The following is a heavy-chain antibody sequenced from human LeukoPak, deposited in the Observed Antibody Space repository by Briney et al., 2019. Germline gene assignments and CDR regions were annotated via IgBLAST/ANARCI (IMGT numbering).Heavy chain of an antibody. CDR1: GGSISSGSYY. Sequence: SETLSLTCTVSGGSISSGSYYWGWIRQPTGKGLEWIGSIYYSGSTYYNPSLKSRVTISVDTSKNQFSLKLSSVTAADTAVYYCASLYDFWSGYYTSFDYWGQGTLVTVSS. D-gene: IGHD3-3*01. CDR3: ASLYDFWSGYYTSFDY. V-gene: IGHV4-39*01. J-gene: IGHJ4*02. CDR2: IYYSGST.